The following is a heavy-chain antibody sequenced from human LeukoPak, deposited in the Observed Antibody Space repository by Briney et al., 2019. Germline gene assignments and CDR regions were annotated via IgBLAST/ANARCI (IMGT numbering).Heavy chain of an antibody. V-gene: IGHV3-30*18. CDR2: ISYDGSNK. CDR3: SKGPYYYDSSGSTYGMDV. Sequence: PGGSLRLSCAASGFTFSSYGMHWVRQAPGKGLEWVAAISYDGSNKYYEDSVKGRITVSRENSNNTLYLQMNSLRAEDTAVYYCSKGPYYYDSSGSTYGMDVWGQGTTVTVSS. J-gene: IGHJ6*02. D-gene: IGHD3-22*01. CDR1: GFTFSSYG.